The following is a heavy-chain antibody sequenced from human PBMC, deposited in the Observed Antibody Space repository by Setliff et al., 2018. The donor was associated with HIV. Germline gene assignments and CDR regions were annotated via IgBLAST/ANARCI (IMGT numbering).Heavy chain of an antibody. CDR3: AKVAVTGYCSTTSCQNWFDP. Sequence: PSETLSLICTVSGGSISSSSYYWGWIRQPPGKGLEWIGEIIPSGSTYYNPSLKSRVTISVDTSKNQFSLRLISVTAADTAVYYCAKVAVTGYCSTTSCQNWFDPWGQGTLVTVSS. D-gene: IGHD2-2*01. CDR2: IIPSGST. V-gene: IGHV4-39*01. J-gene: IGHJ5*02. CDR1: GGSISSSSYY.